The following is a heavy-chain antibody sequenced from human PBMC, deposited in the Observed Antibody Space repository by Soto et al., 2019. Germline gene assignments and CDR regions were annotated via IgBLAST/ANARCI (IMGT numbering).Heavy chain of an antibody. J-gene: IGHJ4*02. CDR3: ARDLLGGDYWLVDY. CDR1: GFTFSSYG. D-gene: IGHD4-17*01. Sequence: QVQLVESGGGVVQPGRSLRLSCAASGFTFSSYGMHWVRQAPGKGLEWVAVIWYDGSNKYYADSVKGRFTISRDNSKNTLYLQMKSLRAEDTAVYYCARDLLGGDYWLVDYWGQGTLVTVSS. CDR2: IWYDGSNK. V-gene: IGHV3-33*01.